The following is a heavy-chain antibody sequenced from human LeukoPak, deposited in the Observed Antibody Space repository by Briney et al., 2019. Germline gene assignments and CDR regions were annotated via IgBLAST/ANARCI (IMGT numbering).Heavy chain of an antibody. Sequence: GASVKVSCKASGGTFSSYAISWVRQAPGQGLEWMGGIIPIFGTANYAQKFQGRVTITADESTSTAYMELSSLRSEDTAVYYCARDHRRGSGTGDFDYWGQGTLVTVSS. CDR2: IIPIFGTA. J-gene: IGHJ4*02. V-gene: IGHV1-69*01. CDR1: GGTFSSYA. CDR3: ARDHRRGSGTGDFDY. D-gene: IGHD3-10*01.